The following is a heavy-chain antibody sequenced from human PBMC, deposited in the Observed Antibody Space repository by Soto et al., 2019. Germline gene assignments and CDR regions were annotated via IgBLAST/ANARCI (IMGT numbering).Heavy chain of an antibody. J-gene: IGHJ3*02. D-gene: IGHD2-15*01. CDR1: RFTLRNYV. CDR3: ATSRHGGGLRCSSFDM. CDR2: TGGSGDT. V-gene: IGHV3-23*01. Sequence: EVQLLESGGGLVQPGGSLRLSCAASRFTLRNYVVNWVRQAPGKGLEWVSTTGGSGDTYYPDSVKGRFTISRDNSKNKVYLEMITLRAEDTAVYYCATSRHGGGLRCSSFDMWGQGTVVTVSS.